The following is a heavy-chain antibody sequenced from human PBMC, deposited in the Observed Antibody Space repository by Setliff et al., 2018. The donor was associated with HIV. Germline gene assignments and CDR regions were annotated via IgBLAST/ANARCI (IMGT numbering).Heavy chain of an antibody. V-gene: IGHV1-18*01. CDR2: ISGYNGNT. CDR3: ATSSRIYYYSYMDV. D-gene: IGHD2-2*01. CDR1: GYTFTYYG. J-gene: IGHJ6*03. Sequence: GASVKVSCKASGYTFTYYGISWVRQAPGQGLEWMGWISGYNGNTNFAQKLQGRVTLTTDTSTSTAYMELRSLRPDDTAVYYCATSSRIYYYSYMDVWGKGTTVTVS.